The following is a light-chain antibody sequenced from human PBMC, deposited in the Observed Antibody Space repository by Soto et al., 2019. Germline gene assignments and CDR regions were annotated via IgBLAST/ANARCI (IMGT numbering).Light chain of an antibody. Sequence: QSALTQPASVSGSPGQSITISCTGTSSDVGGYNYVSWYQQHPGKAPKLMIYEVSNRPSGVSNRFSDSKSGNTASLTISGLQAEDEADYYCISYTSSNTLVFGGGTQLTVL. CDR1: SSDVGGYNY. CDR3: ISYTSSNTLV. J-gene: IGLJ3*02. CDR2: EVS. V-gene: IGLV2-14*01.